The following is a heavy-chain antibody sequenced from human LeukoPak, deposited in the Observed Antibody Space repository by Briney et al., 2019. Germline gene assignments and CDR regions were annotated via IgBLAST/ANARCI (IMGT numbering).Heavy chain of an antibody. J-gene: IGHJ3*02. V-gene: IGHV3-30*18. D-gene: IGHD6-19*01. Sequence: PGGSLRLSCAASGFTFSSYGMHWVRQAPGKGLEWVAVISYDGSNKYYADSVKGRFTISRDNSKNTLYLQMNSLRAEDTAVYYCAKDQGSGWYPLNDAFDIWGQGTMVTVSS. CDR1: GFTFSSYG. CDR2: ISYDGSNK. CDR3: AKDQGSGWYPLNDAFDI.